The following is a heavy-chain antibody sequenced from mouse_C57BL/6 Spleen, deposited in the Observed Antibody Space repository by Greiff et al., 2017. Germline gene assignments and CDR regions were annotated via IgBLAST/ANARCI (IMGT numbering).Heavy chain of an antibody. CDR3: ARFSYDGFFAY. CDR2: ISSGSSTI. V-gene: IGHV5-17*01. Sequence: EVKLVESGGGLVKPGGSLKLSCAASGFTFSDYGMHWVRQAPEKGLEWVAYISSGSSTIYYADTVKGRFTISRDNAKNTLFLQMTSLRSEDTAMYYCARFSYDGFFAYGGQGTLVTVSA. J-gene: IGHJ3*01. CDR1: GFTFSDYG. D-gene: IGHD2-3*01.